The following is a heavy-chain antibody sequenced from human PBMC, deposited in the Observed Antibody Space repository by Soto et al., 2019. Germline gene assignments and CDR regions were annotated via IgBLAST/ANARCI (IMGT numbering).Heavy chain of an antibody. CDR1: GFNFGSSW. Sequence: GGSLRLSCAASGFNFGSSWMHWVRQAPGKGLQWVSRMNSDGSTTDYADSVKGRFTVSRDNGKYTLYLKMNSLRDEATAVYYCATAEVDYWGPGTLVPVSS. CDR3: ATAEVDY. J-gene: IGHJ4*02. V-gene: IGHV3-74*01. CDR2: MNSDGSTT.